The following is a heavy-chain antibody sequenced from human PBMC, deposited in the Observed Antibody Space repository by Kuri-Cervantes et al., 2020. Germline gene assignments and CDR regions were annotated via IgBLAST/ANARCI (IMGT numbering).Heavy chain of an antibody. J-gene: IGHJ5*02. V-gene: IGHV3-23*01. D-gene: IGHD1-26*01. CDR1: GFTFSSYA. Sequence: GGSVRHSGAASGFTFSSYAMRRVRQAPGKGLEWVSAISGSGGSTYYADSVKGRVTISRDNSKNTLYLQMNSLRAEDTAVYYCASTKQAFTLPNWFDPWGQGTLVTVSS. CDR2: ISGSGGST. CDR3: ASTKQAFTLPNWFDP.